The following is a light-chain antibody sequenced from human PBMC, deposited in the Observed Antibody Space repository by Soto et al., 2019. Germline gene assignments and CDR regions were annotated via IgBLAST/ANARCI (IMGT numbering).Light chain of an antibody. CDR3: QQYYRSPLT. CDR1: QNILKNSDNKNY. V-gene: IGKV4-1*01. CDR2: WAS. Sequence: DIMMTQSPDSLAVSLGERATINCKSSQNILKNSDNKNYLVWYQQKPGQPPKRLIYWASTRESGVPDRFSGSGSGTDFTLTINSLQAEDVAVYYCQQYYRSPLTFGGGTKVEIK. J-gene: IGKJ4*01.